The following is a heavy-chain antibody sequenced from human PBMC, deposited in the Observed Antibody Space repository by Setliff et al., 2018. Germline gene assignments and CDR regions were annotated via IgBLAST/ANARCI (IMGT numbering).Heavy chain of an antibody. CDR2: INHSGST. CDR1: GGSFSGYY. V-gene: IGHV4-34*01. Sequence: SETLSLTCAVYGGSFSGYYWSWIRQPPGKGLEWIGEINHSGSTNYNPSLKSRVTMATDTSKNQFSLKLSSVTAADTALYYCARAYSNYYYYYMDVWGKGTTVTVSS. J-gene: IGHJ6*03. D-gene: IGHD4-4*01. CDR3: ARAYSNYYYYYMDV.